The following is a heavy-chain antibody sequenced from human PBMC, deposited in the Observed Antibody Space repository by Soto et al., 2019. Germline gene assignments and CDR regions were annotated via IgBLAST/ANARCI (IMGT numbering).Heavy chain of an antibody. CDR2: IWYDGSNK. D-gene: IGHD4-4*01. CDR3: ASSTTVTTFYGMDV. V-gene: IGHV3-33*01. J-gene: IGHJ6*02. CDR1: GFTFSSYG. Sequence: QVQLVESGGGVVQPGRSLRLSCAASGFTFSSYGMHWVRQAPGKGLEWVAVIWYDGSNKYYADSVKGRFTISRDNSKNTLYLQMNSLRAEDTAVYYCASSTTVTTFYGMDVWGQGTTVTVSS.